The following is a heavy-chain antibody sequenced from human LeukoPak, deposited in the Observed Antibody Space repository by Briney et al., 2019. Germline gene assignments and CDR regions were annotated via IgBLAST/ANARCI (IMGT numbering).Heavy chain of an antibody. J-gene: IGHJ3*02. CDR1: GYTFTGYY. CDR2: INPNSGGT. D-gene: IGHD2-2*01. CDR3: AQYCSSTSCYRRAFDI. V-gene: IGHV1-2*02. Sequence: ASVKVSCKASGYTFTGYYTHWVRQAPGQGLEWMGWINPNSGGTNYAQKFQGRVTMTRDTSISTAYMELSRLRSDDTAVYYCAQYCSSTSCYRRAFDIWGQGTMVTVSS.